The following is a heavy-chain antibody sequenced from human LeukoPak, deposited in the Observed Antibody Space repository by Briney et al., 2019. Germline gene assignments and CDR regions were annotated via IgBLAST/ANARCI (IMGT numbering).Heavy chain of an antibody. D-gene: IGHD2-2*01. CDR2: ITLSGGST. CDR1: GFTFSSYD. Sequence: GGSLRLSCAASGFTFSSYDMSWVRQAPGKGLEWVSSITLSGGSTFYEDSVMGRFTISRDHSQNTLYLQMNSLSAEDTAVYYCAKRGNPAVGHHHLHVWRKETTVSVSS. V-gene: IGHV3-23*01. J-gene: IGHJ6*04. CDR3: AKRGNPAVGHHHLHV.